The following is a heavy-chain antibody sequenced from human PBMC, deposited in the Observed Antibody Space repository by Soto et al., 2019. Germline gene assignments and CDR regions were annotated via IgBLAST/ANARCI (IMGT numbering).Heavy chain of an antibody. CDR2: ISGSGGST. D-gene: IGHD3-22*01. V-gene: IGHV3-23*01. J-gene: IGHJ4*02. CDR1: GFTFSSYA. Sequence: GGSLRLSCAASGFTFSSYAMSWVRQAPGKGLEWVSAISGSGGSTYYADSVKGRFTISRDNSKNTLYLQMNSLRAEDTAVYYCAKVTTMIVVVGEFDYWGQGTLVTVSS. CDR3: AKVTTMIVVVGEFDY.